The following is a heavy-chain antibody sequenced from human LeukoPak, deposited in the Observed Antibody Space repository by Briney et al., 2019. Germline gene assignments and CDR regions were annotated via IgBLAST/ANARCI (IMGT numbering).Heavy chain of an antibody. CDR3: ASGRRDYGMDV. Sequence: SETLSLTCTVSGGSISSGGYYWSWIRQHPGRGLEWIGYIYYSGSTYYNPSLKSRVTISVDTSKNQFSLKLSSVTAADTAVYYCASGRRDYGMDVWGQGTTVTVSS. V-gene: IGHV4-31*03. J-gene: IGHJ6*02. CDR1: GGSISSGGYY. CDR2: IYYSGST.